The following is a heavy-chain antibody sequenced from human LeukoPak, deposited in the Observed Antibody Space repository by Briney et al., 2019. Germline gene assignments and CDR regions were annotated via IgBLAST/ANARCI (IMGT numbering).Heavy chain of an antibody. J-gene: IGHJ4*02. Sequence: GESLKISCKGSGYSFSSYWIGWVRQMPGKGLEWMGIIYPGDSDTRYNPSFQGQVTISADRSISTAYLQWSSLKASDTAKYYCARSDYGGNHPCDYWGQGTLVTVSS. CDR2: IYPGDSDT. D-gene: IGHD4-23*01. CDR3: ARSDYGGNHPCDY. V-gene: IGHV5-51*01. CDR1: GYSFSSYW.